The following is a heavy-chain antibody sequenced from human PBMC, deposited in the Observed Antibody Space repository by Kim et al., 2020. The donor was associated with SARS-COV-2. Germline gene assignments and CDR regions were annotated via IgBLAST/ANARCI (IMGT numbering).Heavy chain of an antibody. J-gene: IGHJ6*02. CDR2: ISYDGSNK. D-gene: IGHD6-19*01. CDR3: AKDGVAVAGTRSYYYYGMDV. CDR1: GFTFSSYG. V-gene: IGHV3-30*18. Sequence: GGSLRLSCAASGFTFSSYGMHWVRQAPGKGLEWVAVISYDGSNKYYADSVKGRFTISRDNSKNTLYLQMNSLRAEDTAVYYCAKDGVAVAGTRSYYYYGMDVWGQGTTVTVSS.